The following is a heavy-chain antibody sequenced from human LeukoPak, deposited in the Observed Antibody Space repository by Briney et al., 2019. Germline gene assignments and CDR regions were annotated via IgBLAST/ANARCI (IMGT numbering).Heavy chain of an antibody. CDR1: GYTFTSYG. D-gene: IGHD3-10*01. V-gene: IGHV1-8*03. CDR2: MNPNSGNT. Sequence: ASVKVSCKASGYTFTSYGISWVRQATGQGLEWMGWMNPNSGNTGYTQKFQGRVTITRNTSISTVYMELSSLRSEDTAVYYCARDGPGSHWGVDYWGQGTLVTVSS. CDR3: ARDGPGSHWGVDY. J-gene: IGHJ4*02.